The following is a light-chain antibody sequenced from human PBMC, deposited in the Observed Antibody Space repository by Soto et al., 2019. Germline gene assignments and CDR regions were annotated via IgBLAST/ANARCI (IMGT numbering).Light chain of an antibody. V-gene: IGKV3-15*01. CDR1: QSVSSN. J-gene: IGKJ3*01. CDR3: QQYNNWPPFT. CDR2: GAS. Sequence: ELVMTQSPATLSVSPGARATLSSRASQSVSSNLAWYQQKPGQAPRLLIYGASTRATDIPARFSGSGSGTEFTLAISSLQSEDFAVYYCQQYNNWPPFTFGPGTKVDIK.